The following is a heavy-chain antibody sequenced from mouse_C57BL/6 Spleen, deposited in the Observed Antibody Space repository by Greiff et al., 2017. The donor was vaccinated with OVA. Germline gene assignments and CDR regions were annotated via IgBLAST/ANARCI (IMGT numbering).Heavy chain of an antibody. D-gene: IGHD1-1*01. J-gene: IGHJ2*01. CDR2: INPGSGGT. CDR3: ARKDYGSSCDY. Sequence: VQLVESGAELVRPGTSVKVSCKASGYAFTNYLIEWVKQRPGQGLEWIGVINPGSGGTNYNEKFKGKATLTADKSSSTAYMQLSSLTSEDSAVYFCARKDYGSSCDYWGKGTTLTAAS. V-gene: IGHV1-54*01. CDR1: GYAFTNYL.